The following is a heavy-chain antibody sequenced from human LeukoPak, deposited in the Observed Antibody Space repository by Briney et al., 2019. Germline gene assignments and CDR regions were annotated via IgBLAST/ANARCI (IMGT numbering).Heavy chain of an antibody. J-gene: IGHJ4*02. D-gene: IGHD3-10*01. Sequence: ASVKVSCKASGYTFNNYGINWVRQAPGQGLECMGWISAYNGDTNYAQNLQGRVTMTTDTSTSTAYMELRSLRSDDTAVYYCARDLHYYYGSGSYFAHGYWGLGTLVTVSS. V-gene: IGHV1-18*01. CDR1: GYTFNNYG. CDR2: ISAYNGDT. CDR3: ARDLHYYYGSGSYFAHGY.